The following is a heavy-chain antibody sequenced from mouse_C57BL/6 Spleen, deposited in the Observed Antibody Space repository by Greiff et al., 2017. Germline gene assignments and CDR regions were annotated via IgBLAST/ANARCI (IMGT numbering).Heavy chain of an antibody. Sequence: QVQLKQPGAELVKPGASVKVSCKASGYTFTSYWMHWVKQRPGQGLEWIGRIHPSDSDTNYNQKFKGKATLTVDKSSSTAYMQLSSLTSEDSAVYYCAIALSYDYVDYWGQGTTLTVSS. J-gene: IGHJ2*01. D-gene: IGHD2-4*01. CDR2: IHPSDSDT. V-gene: IGHV1-74*01. CDR3: AIALSYDYVDY. CDR1: GYTFTSYW.